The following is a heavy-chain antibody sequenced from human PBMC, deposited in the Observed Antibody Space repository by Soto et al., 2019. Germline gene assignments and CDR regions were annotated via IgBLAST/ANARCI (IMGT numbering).Heavy chain of an antibody. CDR2: TYYRSKWYN. Sequence: QVQLQQSGPGLVKPSQTLSLTCAISGDSVSSNSVAWNWIRQSPSRGLEWLGRTYYRSKWYNDYGVTVKGRITINPDISKNQCTLVLNSVTPEDTAVYYCAGGRFNAFGIWGHRTMVTVSS. CDR3: AGGRFNAFGI. J-gene: IGHJ3*02. CDR1: GDSVSSNSVA. V-gene: IGHV6-1*01. D-gene: IGHD3-3*01.